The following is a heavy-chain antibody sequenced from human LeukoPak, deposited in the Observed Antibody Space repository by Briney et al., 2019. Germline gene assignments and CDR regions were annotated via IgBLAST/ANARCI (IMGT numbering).Heavy chain of an antibody. J-gene: IGHJ4*02. CDR1: GYTFTGYY. Sequence: ASVKVSCKASGYTFTGYYMHWVRQAPGQGLEWMGRIIPFLGIANYAQKFQGRVTITADKSTSTAYMELSSLRSEDTAVYYCARGRCCGGDCYWYYFDYWGQGTLVTVSS. V-gene: IGHV1-69*04. CDR2: IIPFLGIA. D-gene: IGHD2-21*02. CDR3: ARGRCCGGDCYWYYFDY.